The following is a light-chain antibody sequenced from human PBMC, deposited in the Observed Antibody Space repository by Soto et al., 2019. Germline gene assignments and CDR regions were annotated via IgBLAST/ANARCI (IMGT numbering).Light chain of an antibody. Sequence: AIRMTQSPSSFSASTGDRVTITCRASQGISSYLAWYQQKPGKAPKLLIYAASTLQSGVPSRFSGSGSGSDFTLTISSLQPDDFATYYYQQYNRYWTFGQGTKV. CDR1: QGISSY. CDR3: QQYNRYWT. CDR2: AAS. J-gene: IGKJ1*01. V-gene: IGKV1-8*01.